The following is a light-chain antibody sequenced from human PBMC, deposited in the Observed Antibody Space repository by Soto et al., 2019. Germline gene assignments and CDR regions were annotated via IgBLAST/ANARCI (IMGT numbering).Light chain of an antibody. J-gene: IGKJ2*01. CDR3: QQSGSSPRT. CDR1: QSVSNVY. CDR2: DTS. Sequence: EIVLTQSPGTLSLSPGERATLSCRASQSVSNVYLAWYQQKPGQAPRLLSYDTSNRATGIPDRFSGSGSGTDFTLTISRLEPEDFAVDYCQQSGSSPRTFGQGTKLESK. V-gene: IGKV3-20*01.